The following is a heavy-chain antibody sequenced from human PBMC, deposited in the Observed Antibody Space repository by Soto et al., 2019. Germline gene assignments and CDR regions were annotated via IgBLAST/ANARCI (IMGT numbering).Heavy chain of an antibody. CDR3: ARDRRGFGDLDS. Sequence: EVHLAESGGRLVQPGGSLRLSCAASGFTFNNHAMTWVRQAPGKGLEWVATVSSGGGATYYADSGKGRFTVSSANSKKTVSLHMDSLRADDTARYYCARDRRGFGDLDSWGPGTLLTVSS. CDR1: GFTFNNHA. D-gene: IGHD3-10*01. CDR2: VSSGGGAT. V-gene: IGHV3-23*04. J-gene: IGHJ4*02.